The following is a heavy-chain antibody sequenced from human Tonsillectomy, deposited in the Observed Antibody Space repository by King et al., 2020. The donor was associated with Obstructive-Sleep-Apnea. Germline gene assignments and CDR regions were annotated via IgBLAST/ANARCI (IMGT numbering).Heavy chain of an antibody. V-gene: IGHV4-4*02. D-gene: IGHD2/OR15-2a*01. CDR1: GGSISSTNW. CDR2: NYHIGGT. J-gene: IGHJ4*02. Sequence: VQLQESGPGLVKPSGTLSLTCAVSGGSISSTNWWSLVRQPPGKGLEWIGENYHIGGTNYNPSRKNRVTISIEKTENQFSLKLTSMTAADTAVYYCASGNSTSPGYWGQGTLVTVSS. CDR3: ASGNSTSPGY.